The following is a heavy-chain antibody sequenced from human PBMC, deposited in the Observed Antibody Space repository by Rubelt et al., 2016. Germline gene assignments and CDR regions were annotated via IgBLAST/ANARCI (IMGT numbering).Heavy chain of an antibody. D-gene: IGHD5-24*01. CDR2: VYYSGST. CDR3: ARQTTEMATIGARAFDI. V-gene: IGHV4-39*01. CDR1: GGSISSSSYY. J-gene: IGHJ3*02. Sequence: QLQLQESGPGLVKPSETLSLTCTVSGGSISSSSYYWGWIRQPPGKGLEWIGSVYYSGSTYYNPSPEMCVSRSVDRSKNQFFLKLSAVTDADTAVDYCARQTTEMATIGARAFDIWGQGTMVTVSS.